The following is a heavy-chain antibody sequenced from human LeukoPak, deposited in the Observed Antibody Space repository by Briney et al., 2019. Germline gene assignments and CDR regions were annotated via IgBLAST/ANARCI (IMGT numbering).Heavy chain of an antibody. CDR3: ARDGLWGWNDPIYYYYGMDV. J-gene: IGHJ6*02. V-gene: IGHV1-2*04. Sequence: ASVKVSCKASGYTFTGYYMHWVRQAPGQGLEWMGWINPNSGGTNYAQKFQGWVTMTRDTSISTAYMELSRLRPDDTAVYYCARDGLWGWNDPIYYYYGMDVWGQGTTVIVSS. CDR1: GYTFTGYY. CDR2: INPNSGGT. D-gene: IGHD1-1*01.